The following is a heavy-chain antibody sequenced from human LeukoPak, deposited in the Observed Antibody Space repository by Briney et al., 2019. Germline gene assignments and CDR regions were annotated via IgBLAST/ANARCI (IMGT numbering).Heavy chain of an antibody. CDR2: ISSSSSYI. D-gene: IGHD6-19*01. CDR3: ARDSTPYSSGWYVYNWFDP. CDR1: GFTFSSYG. J-gene: IGHJ5*02. Sequence: KPGGSLRLSCAASGFTFSSYGMNWVRQAPGKGLEWVSSISSSSSYIYYADSVKGRFTISRDNAKNSLYLQMNSLRAEDTAVYYCARDSTPYSSGWYVYNWFDPWGQGTLVTVSS. V-gene: IGHV3-21*01.